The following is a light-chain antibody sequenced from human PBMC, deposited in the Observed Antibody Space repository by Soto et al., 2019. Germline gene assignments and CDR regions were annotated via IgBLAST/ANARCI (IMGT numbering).Light chain of an antibody. V-gene: IGLV1-40*01. J-gene: IGLJ3*02. CDR3: QSYDRSLSDWV. CDR2: GDS. Sequence: QSVLTQPPSVSGAPGQRGTISCTGSSSNIGAGYDVHWYQQLPGTAPKLLISGDSNRPSGVPDRFSGSKSGTSASLAIAGLQAEDEADYYCQSYDRSLSDWVFGGGTKLTVL. CDR1: SSNIGAGYD.